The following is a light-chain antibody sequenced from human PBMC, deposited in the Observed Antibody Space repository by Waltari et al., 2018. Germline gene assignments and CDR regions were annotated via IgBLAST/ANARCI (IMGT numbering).Light chain of an antibody. V-gene: IGKV3-11*01. CDR1: QSVGTY. Sequence: DIVLTQSPATLSLSPGETATLSCRASQSVGTYLAWYQQKPGQAPRLLIYDTSNRATGIPARFRGSGSATDFTLTISSLEAEDFAVYYCQQRSNWTPHTFGQGARLEIK. J-gene: IGKJ2*01. CDR2: DTS. CDR3: QQRSNWTPHT.